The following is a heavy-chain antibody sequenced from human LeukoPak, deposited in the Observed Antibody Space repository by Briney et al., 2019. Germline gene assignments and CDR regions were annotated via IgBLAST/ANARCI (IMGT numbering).Heavy chain of an antibody. CDR2: ISYDGSNK. J-gene: IGHJ3*02. V-gene: IGHV3-30-3*01. Sequence: GRSLRLSCAASGFTFSSYAMHWVRQAPGKGLEWVAVISYDGSNKYYADSVKGRFTISRDNSKNTLYLQMNSLGAEDTAVYYCARDYKDHSDSSLGVFDIWSQGTMVTV. CDR1: GFTFSSYA. CDR3: ARDYKDHSDSSLGVFDI. D-gene: IGHD3-22*01.